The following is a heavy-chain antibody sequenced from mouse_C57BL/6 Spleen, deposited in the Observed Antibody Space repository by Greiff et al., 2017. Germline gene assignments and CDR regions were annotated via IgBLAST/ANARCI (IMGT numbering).Heavy chain of an antibody. Sequence: VQLQQPGAELVKPGASVKMSCKASGYTFTSYWITWVKQRPGQGLEWIGDIYPGSGSTNYNEKFKSKATLTVDKSSSTAYMQLSSLTSEDSAVYYCARWGYYGSSNYWGQGTTLTVSS. V-gene: IGHV1-55*01. CDR2: IYPGSGST. CDR1: GYTFTSYW. D-gene: IGHD1-1*01. J-gene: IGHJ2*01. CDR3: ARWGYYGSSNY.